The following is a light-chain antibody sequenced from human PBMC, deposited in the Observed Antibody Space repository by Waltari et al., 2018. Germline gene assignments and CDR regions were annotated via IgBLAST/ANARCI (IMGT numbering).Light chain of an antibody. CDR3: QQYGTSRPT. CDR2: ATS. J-gene: IGKJ1*01. V-gene: IGKV3-20*01. Sequence: EIVLTQSPGTLSLSPGEGATLSCRASQSVSSSYLGWYQQKPGQAPRPLISATSSRATGIPDRFIGSGSGTDFTLTITRLEPEDFAVYYCQQYGTSRPTFGQGTKVEIE. CDR1: QSVSSSY.